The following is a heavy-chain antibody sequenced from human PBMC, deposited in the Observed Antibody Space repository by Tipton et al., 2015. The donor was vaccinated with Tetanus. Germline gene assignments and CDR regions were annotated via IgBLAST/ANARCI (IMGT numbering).Heavy chain of an antibody. V-gene: IGHV4-34*09. J-gene: IGHJ4*02. CDR3: ARGSRSGWYILDY. Sequence: TLSLTCAVYGGSFSGFFWSWVRQSPGKGLEWIGNILYSGSTFYNPSLKSRVIISVDTSKNHLSLKLPSVTAADTAVYFCARGSRSGWYILDYWGQGTLVTVSS. CDR2: ILYSGST. D-gene: IGHD6-19*01. CDR1: GGSFSGFF.